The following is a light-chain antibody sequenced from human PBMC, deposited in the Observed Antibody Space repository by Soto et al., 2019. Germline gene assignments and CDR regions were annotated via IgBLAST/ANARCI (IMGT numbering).Light chain of an antibody. CDR3: QQSYSTPIT. J-gene: IGKJ5*01. V-gene: IGKV1-39*01. CDR1: QSISSY. CDR2: AAS. Sequence: DIQMTQSQSSLSASVGARVTITCRASQSISSYLNWYQQKPGKAPKLLIYAASSLQSGVPSRFSGSGSGTDFTLTISSLQPEDFATYYCQQSYSTPITFGQGTRLEI.